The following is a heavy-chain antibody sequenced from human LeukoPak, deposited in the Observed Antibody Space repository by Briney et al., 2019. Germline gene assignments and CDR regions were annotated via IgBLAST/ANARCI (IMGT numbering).Heavy chain of an antibody. D-gene: IGHD4-17*01. V-gene: IGHV4-59*01. Sequence: SETLSLTCTVSGGSINNYYWSWNRQPPGKGLEWIGYISYSGSTDYNPSLKSRVTISVDTSKNQFSLVLTSVTAADTAVYYCTREPDTVTAGVWGLGTLVTVSS. CDR2: ISYSGST. CDR3: TREPDTVTAGV. J-gene: IGHJ4*02. CDR1: GGSINNYY.